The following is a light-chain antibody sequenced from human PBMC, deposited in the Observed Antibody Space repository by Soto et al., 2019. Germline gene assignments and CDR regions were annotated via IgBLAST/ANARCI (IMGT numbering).Light chain of an antibody. J-gene: IGLJ3*02. Sequence: QSALTQPRSVSGSPGQSVTISCTGTSSDVGGYNYVSWYQQHPGKAPKLLIYDVSKRPSGVPDRISGPKSGNTASLTISGLQAEDEADYYCCSFAGSRNWVFGGGTKLTVL. CDR3: CSFAGSRNWV. V-gene: IGLV2-11*01. CDR2: DVS. CDR1: SSDVGGYNY.